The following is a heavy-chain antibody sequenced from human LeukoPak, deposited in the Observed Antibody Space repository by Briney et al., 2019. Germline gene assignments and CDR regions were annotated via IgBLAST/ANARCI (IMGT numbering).Heavy chain of an antibody. CDR2: IKYDGSEK. D-gene: IGHD3-3*01. V-gene: IGHV3-7*01. CDR3: ASGFLDDFWSGHF. Sequence: GGSLRLSCEASGFTFSTYVMSWVRQAPGKGLEWVANIKYDGSEKYYVDSVKGRFTISRDNAKTSLYLHMNSLRAEDTAVYYCASGFLDDFWSGHFWGQGTLVTVSS. CDR1: GFTFSTYV. J-gene: IGHJ4*02.